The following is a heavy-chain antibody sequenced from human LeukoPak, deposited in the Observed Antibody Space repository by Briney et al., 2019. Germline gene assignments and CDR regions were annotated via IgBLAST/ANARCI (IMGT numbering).Heavy chain of an antibody. V-gene: IGHV1-69*08. J-gene: IGHJ6*02. D-gene: IGHD2-2*01. CDR1: GGTFSSYT. CDR2: IIPIFDTA. Sequence: APVKVSCKASGGTFSSYTINWVRQAPGQGLEWMGRIIPIFDTAHYAQNFQGRVTITADKSTSAAYMELSSLRSEDTAIYYCASRYCTSTSCSLDVWGQGTTVTVSS. CDR3: ASRYCTSTSCSLDV.